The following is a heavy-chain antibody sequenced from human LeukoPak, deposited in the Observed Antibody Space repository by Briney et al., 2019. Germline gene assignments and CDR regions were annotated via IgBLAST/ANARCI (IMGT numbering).Heavy chain of an antibody. V-gene: IGHV1-2*02. CDR2: IDPKSGAT. CDR1: GYTFTDCF. J-gene: IGHJ4*02. Sequence: VASVRVSCKTSGYTFTDCFMHWVRQAPGQGLEWMGWIDPKSGATNYAQKFQGRVTMTRDTSINTVYMELTTLRSDDTAIYYCATLGGHSLAAQNGYWGQGTLATVSS. CDR3: ATLGGHSLAAQNGY. D-gene: IGHD3-16*01.